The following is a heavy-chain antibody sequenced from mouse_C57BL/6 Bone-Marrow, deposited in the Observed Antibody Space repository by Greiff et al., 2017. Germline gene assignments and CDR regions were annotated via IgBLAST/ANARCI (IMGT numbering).Heavy chain of an antibody. V-gene: IGHV1-64*01. CDR1: GYTFTSYW. CDR3: ARYGYYRYFDV. D-gene: IGHD2-2*01. Sequence: QVQLQQSGAELVKPGASVKLSCKASGYTFTSYWMHWVKQRPGQGLEWIGMIHPNSGSTNYNEKFKSKATLTVDKSSSTAYMQLSSLTSEDSAVYYCARYGYYRYFDVWGTGTTVTVSS. CDR2: IHPNSGST. J-gene: IGHJ1*03.